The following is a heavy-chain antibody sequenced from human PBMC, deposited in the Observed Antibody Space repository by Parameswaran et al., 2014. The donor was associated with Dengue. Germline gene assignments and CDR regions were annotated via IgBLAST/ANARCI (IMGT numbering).Heavy chain of an antibody. Sequence: PGASVKVSCKVSGYTLTELSMHWVRQAPGKGLEWMGGFDPEDGETIYAQKFQGRVTMTEDTSTDTAYMELSSLRSEDTAVYYCAKTPNSGSYSYYFDYWGQGTLVTVSS. CDR3: AKTPNSGSYSYYFDY. CDR2: FDPEDGET. V-gene: IGHV1-24*01. J-gene: IGHJ4*02. CDR1: GYTLTELS. D-gene: IGHD1-26*01.